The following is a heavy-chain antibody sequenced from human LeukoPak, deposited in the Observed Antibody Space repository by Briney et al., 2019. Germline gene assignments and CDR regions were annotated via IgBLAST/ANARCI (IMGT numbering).Heavy chain of an antibody. CDR2: INHSGST. CDR3: ARGNMIVVVISAFDF. D-gene: IGHD3-22*01. Sequence: KPSETLTLTCAVYGGSFSGYYWSWIRQPPGKGLEWIGEINHSGSTNYNPSLKSRVTISVDTSKNQFSLKLSSVTAADTAVYYCARGNMIVVVISAFDFWGQGTLVTVSS. V-gene: IGHV4-34*01. J-gene: IGHJ3*01. CDR1: GGSFSGYY.